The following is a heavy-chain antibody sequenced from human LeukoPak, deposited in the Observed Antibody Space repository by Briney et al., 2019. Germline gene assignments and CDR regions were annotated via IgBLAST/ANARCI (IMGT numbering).Heavy chain of an antibody. CDR3: ARKAAYDILTGCLDY. Sequence: GGSLRLSCAASGFTLSSYAMHWVRQAPGKGLEWVAVISYDGSNKYYADSVKGRFTISRDNSKNTLYLQMNSLRAEDTAVYFCARKAAYDILTGCLDYWGQGTLVTVSS. J-gene: IGHJ4*02. D-gene: IGHD3-9*01. CDR2: ISYDGSNK. V-gene: IGHV3-30-3*01. CDR1: GFTLSSYA.